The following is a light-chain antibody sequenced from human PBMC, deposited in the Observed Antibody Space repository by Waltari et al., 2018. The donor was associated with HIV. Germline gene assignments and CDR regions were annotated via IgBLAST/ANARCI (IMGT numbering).Light chain of an antibody. V-gene: IGKV4-1*01. Sequence: DIVMTQSPDSLAVSLGERATINCKSSQSVLYSSNNKNYLAWYQQKPGPPPKLLIYLASTRGSGVPDRFSGSGSGTDFTLTISSLLAEDVAVYYCQQYYNSPRTFGQGTKVEIK. CDR1: QSVLYSSNNKNY. CDR3: QQYYNSPRT. CDR2: LAS. J-gene: IGKJ1*01.